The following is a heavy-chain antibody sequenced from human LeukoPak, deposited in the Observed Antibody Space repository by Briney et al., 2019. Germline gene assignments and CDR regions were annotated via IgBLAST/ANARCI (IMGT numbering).Heavy chain of an antibody. J-gene: IGHJ6*02. Sequence: GESLKISCKGSGYSFTTHWIGWVRQMPGKGLEWMGIIYPGDSDTRYSPSFQGQVTISADKSISTAYLQWSSLKASDTAMYYCARVDTYGYYYYGMDVWGQGTTVTVSS. CDR2: IYPGDSDT. V-gene: IGHV5-51*01. CDR1: GYSFTTHW. CDR3: ARVDTYGYYYYGMDV. D-gene: IGHD5-18*01.